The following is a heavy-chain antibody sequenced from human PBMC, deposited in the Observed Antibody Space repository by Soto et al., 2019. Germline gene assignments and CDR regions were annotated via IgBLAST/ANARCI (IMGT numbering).Heavy chain of an antibody. CDR2: INNDGSGT. Sequence: HPGGSLRLSCAASGFTLSGYWMHWVRQAPGKGLVWVSRINNDGSGTTYADSVKGRFTISRDNAKNTLYLLMNSLRVEDTAVYYCARERVVVSASPYYYYGMDVWGQGTTVTV. CDR1: GFTLSGYW. V-gene: IGHV3-74*01. D-gene: IGHD2-15*01. CDR3: ARERVVVSASPYYYYGMDV. J-gene: IGHJ6*02.